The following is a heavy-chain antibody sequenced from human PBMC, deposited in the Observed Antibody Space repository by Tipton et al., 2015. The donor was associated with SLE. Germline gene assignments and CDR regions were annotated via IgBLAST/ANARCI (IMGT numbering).Heavy chain of an antibody. Sequence: SLRLSCAASCFTFNNYWMHGVRQTPGEGLVWVARLNTDGTTTNHADSVKGRFTISRDNAKNTLYLQMNSLKAEDTAVYYCVREKAYCTGATCPYYFDSWGQGTLVTVSS. CDR3: VREKAYCTGATCPYYFDS. J-gene: IGHJ4*02. CDR1: CFTFNNYW. V-gene: IGHV3-74*01. CDR2: LNTDGTTT. D-gene: IGHD2-8*02.